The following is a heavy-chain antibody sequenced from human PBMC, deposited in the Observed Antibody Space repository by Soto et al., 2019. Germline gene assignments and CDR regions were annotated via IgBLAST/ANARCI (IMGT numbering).Heavy chain of an antibody. D-gene: IGHD3-22*01. J-gene: IGHJ6*03. CDR2: ISGSGGST. CDR3: AKVFSMLGVTPPRDVYYMDV. Sequence: PGGSLRLSCAASGFTFSSYAMSWVRQAPGKGLEWVSAISGSGGSTYYADTVKGRFTISRDNSKKTLYLQMNSLRAEDTAVYYCAKVFSMLGVTPPRDVYYMDVWGKGTTVTVSS. CDR1: GFTFSSYA. V-gene: IGHV3-23*01.